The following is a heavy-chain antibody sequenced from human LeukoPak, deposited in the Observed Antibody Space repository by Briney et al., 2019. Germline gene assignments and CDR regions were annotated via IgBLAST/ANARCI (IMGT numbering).Heavy chain of an antibody. D-gene: IGHD2-15*01. CDR3: AKGVEDSGIYYYYYMDV. CDR2: VSGSGVST. V-gene: IGHV3-23*01. J-gene: IGHJ6*03. CDR1: GFTFSSYTFSTYA. Sequence: GGSLRLSCAASGFTFSSYTFSTYAMSWVRQAPGKGLEWVSAVSGSGVSTYYADSVKVRFTISRDNSKNTLYLQMNGLRAEDTAVYYCAKGVEDSGIYYYYYMDVWGKGTTVTVSS.